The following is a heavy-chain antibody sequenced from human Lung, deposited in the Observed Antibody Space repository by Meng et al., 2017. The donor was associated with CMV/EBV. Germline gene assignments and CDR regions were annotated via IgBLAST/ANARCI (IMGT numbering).Heavy chain of an antibody. D-gene: IGHD1-20*01. CDR2: INPSNGGT. CDR1: RYTFTDYY. Sequence: SVKVSXKASRYTFTDYYMHWVRQAPGQRLEWMGWINPSNGGTDYAQKFQGRVTMTRDTSISTAYIELSRLRSDDTAVYYCARGSPITGARTPYYYWGQGTXVTVSS. V-gene: IGHV1-2*02. CDR3: ARGSPITGARTPYYY. J-gene: IGHJ4*02.